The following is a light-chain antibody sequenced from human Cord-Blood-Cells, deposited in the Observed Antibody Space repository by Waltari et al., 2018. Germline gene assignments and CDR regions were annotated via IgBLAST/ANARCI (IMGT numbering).Light chain of an antibody. CDR2: LNSDGSH. CDR3: QTWGTGIRV. V-gene: IGLV4-69*01. J-gene: IGLJ3*02. CDR1: SGHRSYA. Sequence: QLVLTQSHSATASQGASVKLTCTQSSGHRSYALAWCQQQPEKGPRYLRKLNSDGSHSKGDGIPDRFSGSSSGAERYLTISSLQSEDEADYYCQTWGTGIRVFGGGTKLTVL.